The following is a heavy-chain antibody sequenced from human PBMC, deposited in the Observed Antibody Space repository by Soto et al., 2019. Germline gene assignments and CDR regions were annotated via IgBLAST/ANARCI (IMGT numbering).Heavy chain of an antibody. D-gene: IGHD3-10*01. CDR2: INAGNGNT. J-gene: IGHJ6*04. V-gene: IGHV1-3*01. Sequence: QVQLVQSGAEVKKPGASVKVSCKASGYTFTSYAIHWVGQAPGQRLEWMGWINAGNGNTKYSQKFQGRVTMTRDTSASTAYMELSSLRNEDTAVYYCAIAPGSGGMDGWGEGTRVTVSS. CDR1: GYTFTSYA. CDR3: AIAPGSGGMDG.